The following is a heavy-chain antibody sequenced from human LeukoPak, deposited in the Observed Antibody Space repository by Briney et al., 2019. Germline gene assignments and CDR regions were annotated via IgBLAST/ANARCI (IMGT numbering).Heavy chain of an antibody. CDR3: ARLGWGNYFDY. CDR2: ISSGGNTI. V-gene: IGHV3-48*03. J-gene: IGHJ4*02. CDR1: GFPFISYE. Sequence: GGSLRLSCVVSGFPFISYEMNWVRQAPGEGLEWVSYISSGGNTIYYADSVKGLFSISRDNAKNSLYLQMNSLRAQDTAVYYCARLGWGNYFDYWGQGTLVTVSS. D-gene: IGHD2-15*01.